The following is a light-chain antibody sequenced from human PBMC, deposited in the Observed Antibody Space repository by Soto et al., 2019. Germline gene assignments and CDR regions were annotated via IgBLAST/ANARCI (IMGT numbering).Light chain of an antibody. CDR3: QQYGSSPGT. CDR2: NAS. V-gene: IGKV3-20*01. CDR1: RSVSSRY. Sequence: TPSPATLSLSPAGRATLSCRAGRSVSSRYLAWYQQKTGQAPRLLIYNASSRATGIPVRFSGSGSGTDFTLIISRLEPEDFAVYYCQQYGSSPGTFGGGTKVDIK. J-gene: IGKJ4*01.